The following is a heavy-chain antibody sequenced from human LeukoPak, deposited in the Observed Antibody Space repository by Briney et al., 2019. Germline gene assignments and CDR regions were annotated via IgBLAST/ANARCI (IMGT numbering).Heavy chain of an antibody. Sequence: AGGSLRLSCAASGFTFSSYSMNWVRQAPGKGLEWVSSISSSSSYIYYADSVKGRFTISRDNAKNSLYLQMNSLRAEGTAVYYCARVGGGGYSYGTWGQGTLVTVSS. CDR2: ISSSSSYI. J-gene: IGHJ4*02. V-gene: IGHV3-21*01. CDR3: ARVGGGGYSYGT. CDR1: GFTFSSYS. D-gene: IGHD5-18*01.